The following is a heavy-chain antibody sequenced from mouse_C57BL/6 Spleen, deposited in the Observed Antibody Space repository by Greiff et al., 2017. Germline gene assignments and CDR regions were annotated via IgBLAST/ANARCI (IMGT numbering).Heavy chain of an antibody. D-gene: IGHD2-5*01. V-gene: IGHV1-69*01. CDR2: IDPSDSYT. Sequence: QVQLKQSGAELVMPGASVKLSCKASGYTFTSYWTHWVKQRPGQGLEWTGEIDPSDSYTNYNQKFKGKSTLTVDKSSSTAYMQVSSLTSEDSAVYYCARRGYSNFYAMDYWGQGTSVTVSS. CDR3: ARRGYSNFYAMDY. J-gene: IGHJ4*01. CDR1: GYTFTSYW.